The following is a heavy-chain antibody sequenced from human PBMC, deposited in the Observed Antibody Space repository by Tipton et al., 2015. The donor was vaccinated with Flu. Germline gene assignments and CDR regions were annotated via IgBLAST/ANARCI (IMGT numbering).Heavy chain of an antibody. Sequence: TLSLTCTVSGGSISSYYLTWIRQPAGKGLEWIGRIYTGGSTLYNPSLNSRVAMSVDTSRKQFSLRLSSVTAADTAVYYCVFGYNFPSFDYWGQGTLATVSS. D-gene: IGHD5-24*01. CDR3: VFGYNFPSFDY. V-gene: IGHV4-4*07. J-gene: IGHJ4*02. CDR2: IYTGGST. CDR1: GGSISSYY.